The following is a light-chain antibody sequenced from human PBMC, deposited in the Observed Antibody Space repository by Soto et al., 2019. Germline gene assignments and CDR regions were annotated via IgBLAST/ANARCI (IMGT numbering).Light chain of an antibody. CDR1: QSVRTW. J-gene: IGKJ1*01. CDR2: DVS. Sequence: DIQLTQSPATLSAAVGDRVTITCRASQSVRTWLAWYQQKPGRAPRLLIYDVSNLESGVPSRFSGTGSGTEFTLTITSLQPEDFAIYYCQQYYNSRTFGQGTKVDIK. CDR3: QQYYNSRT. V-gene: IGKV1-5*01.